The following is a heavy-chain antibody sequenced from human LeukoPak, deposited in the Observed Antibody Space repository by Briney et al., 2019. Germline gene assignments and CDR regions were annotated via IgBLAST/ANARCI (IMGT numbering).Heavy chain of an antibody. CDR3: ARAPGYSGLRFDY. CDR2: ISSNGGST. Sequence: GGSLRLSCAASGFTFSSYSMNWVRQAPGKGLESVSAISSNGGSTYYANSVKGRFTISRDNSKNTLYLQMGSLRAEDMAVYYCARAPGYSGLRFDYWGQGTLVTVSS. D-gene: IGHD5-12*01. CDR1: GFTFSSYS. J-gene: IGHJ4*02. V-gene: IGHV3-64*01.